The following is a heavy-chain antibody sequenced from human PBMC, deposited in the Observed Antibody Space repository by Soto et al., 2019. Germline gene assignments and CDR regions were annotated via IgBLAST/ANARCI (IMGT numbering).Heavy chain of an antibody. CDR3: ARGLIGSVSYNFDY. Sequence: PSETLSLTXTVSGGYISSGGYYWSWIRQHPGKGLERIGYIYYSGSTYYNPPLKSRVTISVDTSKNQFSLKLSSVTAADTAVYYCARGLIGSVSYNFDYWGQGTLVTVSS. V-gene: IGHV4-31*02. CDR1: GGYISSGGYY. CDR2: IYYSGST. J-gene: IGHJ4*02. D-gene: IGHD3-10*01.